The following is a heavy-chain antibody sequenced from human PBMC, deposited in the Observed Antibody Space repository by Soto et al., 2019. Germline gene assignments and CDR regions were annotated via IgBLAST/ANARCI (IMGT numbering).Heavy chain of an antibody. D-gene: IGHD1-26*01. CDR1: GGTFSSYA. Sequence: SVKVSCKASGGTFSSYAISWVRQAPGQGLEWMGGIIPIFGTANYAQKFQGRVTITADESTSTAYMELSSLRSEDTAVYYCARSSGSYDDWFDPWGQGTLVTVSS. J-gene: IGHJ5*02. CDR2: IIPIFGTA. V-gene: IGHV1-69*13. CDR3: ARSSGSYDDWFDP.